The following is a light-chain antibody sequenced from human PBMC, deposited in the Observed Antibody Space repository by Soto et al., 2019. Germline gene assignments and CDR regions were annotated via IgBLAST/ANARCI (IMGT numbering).Light chain of an antibody. J-gene: IGLJ1*01. V-gene: IGLV2-14*01. Sequence: QSALTQPASVSGSLGQSITISCTGTSSDLGGYNYVSWYQHHPGKAPRLVTYEVTNRPSGVSNRFSGSKSGNTASLTISGLRAEDEADYYCNSFTDSSLYVFGTGTKLTVL. CDR3: NSFTDSSLYV. CDR2: EVT. CDR1: SSDLGGYNY.